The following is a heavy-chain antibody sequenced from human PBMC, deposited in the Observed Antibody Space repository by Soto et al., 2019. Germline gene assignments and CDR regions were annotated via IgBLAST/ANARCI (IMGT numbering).Heavy chain of an antibody. CDR2: INPKSGGT. CDR3: ARASYGSGSPKF. J-gene: IGHJ4*02. CDR1: GYTFTGNY. Sequence: GAPVNVSCEASGYTFTGNYLHWVRQAPGQGLEWMGWINPKSGGTDFAQKFQGRVTMTRDTAISTAYMELSRLRSDDTAVYYCARASYGSGSPKFWGQGTLVTVS. D-gene: IGHD3-10*01. V-gene: IGHV1-2*02.